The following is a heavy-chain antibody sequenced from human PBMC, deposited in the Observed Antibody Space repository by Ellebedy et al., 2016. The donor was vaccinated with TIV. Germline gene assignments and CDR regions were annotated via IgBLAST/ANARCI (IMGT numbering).Heavy chain of an antibody. CDR3: TRDRARVYFDY. V-gene: IGHV3-33*08. Sequence: GESLKISCAASGLTFSNHGMHWVRQAPGRGLEWLAFIWDDGSRTYYADSVKGRFTVSRDNPKATLYLQMNSLRAEDTAVYFCTRDRARVYFDYWGPGTLVTVSS. J-gene: IGHJ4*02. CDR2: IWDDGSRT. CDR1: GLTFSNHG.